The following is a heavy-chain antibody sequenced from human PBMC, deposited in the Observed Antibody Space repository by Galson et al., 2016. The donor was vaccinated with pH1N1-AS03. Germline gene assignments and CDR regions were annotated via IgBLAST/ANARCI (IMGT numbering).Heavy chain of an antibody. Sequence: SETLSLTCTVSGGSISNSNYYWGWIHQPPGKGLEWIGSIYYSGSAYYNPPLKSRVTISIDTSKNQFSLRLSSVTAADTAVYYCARHPYNSSPLYYYFYYMDVWGKGTTVTVSS. D-gene: IGHD6-13*01. CDR3: ARHPYNSSPLYYYFYYMDV. CDR1: GGSISNSNYY. CDR2: IYYSGSA. J-gene: IGHJ6*03. V-gene: IGHV4-39*01.